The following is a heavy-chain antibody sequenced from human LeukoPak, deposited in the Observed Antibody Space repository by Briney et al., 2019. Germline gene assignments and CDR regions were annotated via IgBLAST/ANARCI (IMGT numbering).Heavy chain of an antibody. J-gene: IGHJ4*02. Sequence: LGESLKISCKGSGYSFTSYWIGWVRQMPGKGLEWMGSIYPGDSDIRYSPSFQGQVTISADKSISTAHLQWSGLKASDTAMYYCARQRFYYGSGSQAEYWGQGTLVTVSS. CDR1: GYSFTSYW. V-gene: IGHV5-51*01. CDR2: IYPGDSDI. D-gene: IGHD3-10*01. CDR3: ARQRFYYGSGSQAEY.